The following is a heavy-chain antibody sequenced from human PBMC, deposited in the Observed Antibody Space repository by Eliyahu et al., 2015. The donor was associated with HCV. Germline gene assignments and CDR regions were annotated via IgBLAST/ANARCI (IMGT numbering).Heavy chain of an antibody. D-gene: IGHD3-10*01. CDR1: GFTXSKAW. CDR2: IKSKTDGGTT. Sequence: EVQLVESGGGLVKPAGSLRXXCAASGFTXSKAWMSWVXXAPGKGXEWSGRIKSKTDGGTTDYAAPVKGRFTISRDDSKSTLYLQMNSLKTEDTAVYYCTTGAPGGFDYYLDVWGQGTTVTVSS. CDR3: TTGAPGGFDYYLDV. V-gene: IGHV3-15*01. J-gene: IGHJ6*03.